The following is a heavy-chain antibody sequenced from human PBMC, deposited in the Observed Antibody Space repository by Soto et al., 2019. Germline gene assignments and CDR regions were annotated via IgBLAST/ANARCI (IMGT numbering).Heavy chain of an antibody. D-gene: IGHD1-7*01. J-gene: IGHJ3*02. CDR2: ISSSGDST. V-gene: IGHV3-23*01. CDR3: AKAPNGNYVGAFDM. CDR1: GFTFSPYA. Sequence: PGGSLRLSCVASGFTFSPYAMSWVRQAPGKGLEWVSGISSSGDSTYYADSVKGRFTISRDNSKNMLYLQMSSLRADDTALYSCAKAPNGNYVGAFDMRGHGTMVTVSS.